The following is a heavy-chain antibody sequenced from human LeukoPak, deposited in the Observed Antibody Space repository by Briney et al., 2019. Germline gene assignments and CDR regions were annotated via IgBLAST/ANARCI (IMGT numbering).Heavy chain of an antibody. Sequence: PGESLRLSCAASGFTFSTYAMSWVRQAPGKGLEWVSTVSSSGDSTYYADSVKGRFTISRDTPKNTLYLQMNSLRAEDTAVYYCAKLTSGWVVASFDYWGQGALVTVSS. J-gene: IGHJ4*02. CDR1: GFTFSTYA. CDR3: AKLTSGWVVASFDY. CDR2: VSSSGDST. V-gene: IGHV3-23*01. D-gene: IGHD5-12*01.